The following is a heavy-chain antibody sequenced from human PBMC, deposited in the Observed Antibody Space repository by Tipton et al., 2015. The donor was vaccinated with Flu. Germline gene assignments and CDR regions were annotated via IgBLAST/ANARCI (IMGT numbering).Heavy chain of an antibody. CDR3: AKEGSYNILTNYYNKGVDP. CDR2: VYYTGST. CDR1: GGSIRGYY. J-gene: IGHJ5*02. V-gene: IGHV4-59*12. Sequence: TLSLTCTVSGGSIRGYYWNWIRQFPGKGLEWIGFVYYTGSTNYKSSLKSRVTMSIDTSKNQFSLKVTSVTAADTAVYYCAKEGSYNILTNYYNKGVDPWGQGTLVIVSS. D-gene: IGHD3-9*01.